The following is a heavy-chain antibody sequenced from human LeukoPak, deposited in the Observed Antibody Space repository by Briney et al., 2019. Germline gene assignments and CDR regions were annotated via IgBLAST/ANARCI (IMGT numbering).Heavy chain of an antibody. CDR3: ARFLTAAAGPPFDY. CDR2: INPNSGGT. Sequence: ASVKVSCKASGYTFTGYYMHWVRQAPGQGLEWMGWINPNSGGTNYAQKFQGRVTMTRDTSISTAYMELSRLRSDDTAVYYCARFLTAAAGPPFDYWGQGTLVTVSS. CDR1: GYTFTGYY. D-gene: IGHD6-13*01. V-gene: IGHV1-2*02. J-gene: IGHJ4*02.